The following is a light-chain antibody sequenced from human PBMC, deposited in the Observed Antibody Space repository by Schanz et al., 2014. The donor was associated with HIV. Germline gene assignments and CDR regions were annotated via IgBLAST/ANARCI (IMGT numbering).Light chain of an antibody. Sequence: DIQMTQSPSTLSASVGDRVTITCRASQDISNWLAWYQQKPGEAPNLLIYKASSLDSGVPSRFSGSGSGTEFTLTISSLQPDDFATYYCQQCVTYPYTFGQGTKLDIK. CDR2: KAS. J-gene: IGKJ2*01. CDR1: QDISNW. V-gene: IGKV1-5*03. CDR3: QQCVTYPYT.